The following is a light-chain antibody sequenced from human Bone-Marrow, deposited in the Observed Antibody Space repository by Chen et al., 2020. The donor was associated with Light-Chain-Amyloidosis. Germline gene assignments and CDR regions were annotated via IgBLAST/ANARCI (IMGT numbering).Light chain of an antibody. CDR2: EVT. CDR1: SSDVGGDNH. J-gene: IGLJ1*01. V-gene: IGLV2-14*01. Sequence: QSALTQPASVSGFPGSSIPISCTGTSSDVGGDNHVSWYQQHPDKAPKLMIYEVTNRPSWVPDRFSGSKSDNTASLTISGLQTEDEADYFCSSYTITNTLVFGSGTRVTVL. CDR3: SSYTITNTLV.